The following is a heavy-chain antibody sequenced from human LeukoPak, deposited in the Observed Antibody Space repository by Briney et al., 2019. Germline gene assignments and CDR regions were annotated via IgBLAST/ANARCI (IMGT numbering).Heavy chain of an antibody. V-gene: IGHV3-11*04. CDR1: GFTFSDAW. Sequence: PGGSLRLSCAASGFTFSDAWMNWVRQAPGKGLEWVSYISSSGSTIYYADSVKGRFTISRDNAKNSLYLQMNSLRAEDTAVYYCAQGGYSSSWYPFLFDYWGQGTLVTVSS. CDR3: AQGGYSSSWYPFLFDY. D-gene: IGHD6-13*01. CDR2: ISSSGSTI. J-gene: IGHJ4*02.